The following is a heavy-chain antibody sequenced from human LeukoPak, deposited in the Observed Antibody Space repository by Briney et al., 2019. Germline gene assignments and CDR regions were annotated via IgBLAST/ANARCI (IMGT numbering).Heavy chain of an antibody. V-gene: IGHV1-46*03. CDR1: GYTFTSYY. CDR3: AQGYYDSSGYYRHDAFDI. J-gene: IGHJ3*02. Sequence: GASAKVSCKASGYTFTSYYMHWVRQAPGQGLEWMGIINPSGGSTSYAQKFQGRVTMTRDTSTSTVYMELSSLRSEDTAVYYCAQGYYDSSGYYRHDAFDIWGQGTMVTVSS. D-gene: IGHD3-22*01. CDR2: INPSGGST.